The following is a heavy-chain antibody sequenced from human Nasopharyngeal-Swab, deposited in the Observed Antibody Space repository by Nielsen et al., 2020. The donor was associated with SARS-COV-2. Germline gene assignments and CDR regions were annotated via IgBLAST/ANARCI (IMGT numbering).Heavy chain of an antibody. Sequence: VRQAPGKGLKWVSYISSSSSTIYYADSVKGRFTISRDNAKNSLYLQMNSLRAEDTAVYYCAREKLDFWSGYLDYWGQGTLVTVSS. CDR2: ISSSSSTI. D-gene: IGHD3-3*01. CDR3: AREKLDFWSGYLDY. V-gene: IGHV3-48*04. J-gene: IGHJ4*02.